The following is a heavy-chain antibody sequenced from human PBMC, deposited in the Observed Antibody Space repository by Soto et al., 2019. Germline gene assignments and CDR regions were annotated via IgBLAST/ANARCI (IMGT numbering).Heavy chain of an antibody. D-gene: IGHD3-10*01. V-gene: IGHV1-18*04. J-gene: IGHJ4*02. CDR3: ATTRSYDSHRPFDY. CDR2: ISPYNGDR. CDR1: GYTFKTYG. Sequence: ASVKVSSKSSGYTFKTYGISWVRQAPGQGLEWMGWISPYNGDRRLSEKMQGRLTMTTDTSTSTGYMELRSLTADDTAVYYCATTRSYDSHRPFDYWGQGTLVSVSS.